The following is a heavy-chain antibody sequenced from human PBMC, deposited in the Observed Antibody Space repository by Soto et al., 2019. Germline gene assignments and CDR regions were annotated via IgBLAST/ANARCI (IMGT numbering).Heavy chain of an antibody. Sequence: TSETLSLTCTVSGGSISSSSYYWGWIRQPPGKGLEWIGSIYYSGSTYYNPSLKSRVTISVDTSKNQFSLKLSSVTAADTAVYYCARQGLAAAVYYFYYWGQGTLVTVSS. CDR2: IYYSGST. CDR1: GGSISSSSYY. J-gene: IGHJ4*02. V-gene: IGHV4-39*01. D-gene: IGHD6-13*01. CDR3: ARQGLAAAVYYFYY.